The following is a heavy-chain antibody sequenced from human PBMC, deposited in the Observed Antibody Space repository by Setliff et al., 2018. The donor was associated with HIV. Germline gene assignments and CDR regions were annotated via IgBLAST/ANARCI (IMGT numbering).Heavy chain of an antibody. CDR1: GGSFTDYY. J-gene: IGHJ4*02. Sequence: SETLSLTCAVFGGSFTDYYWIWIRQPPGKGLEWIGEINHSGSTHYNPSLKSRFIISVDTSKNQFSLKVNSMTAADTAVYYCARRGAYYDILTGYRSHYFDYWGQGTLVTVSS. D-gene: IGHD3-9*01. CDR3: ARRGAYYDILTGYRSHYFDY. V-gene: IGHV4-34*01. CDR2: INHSGST.